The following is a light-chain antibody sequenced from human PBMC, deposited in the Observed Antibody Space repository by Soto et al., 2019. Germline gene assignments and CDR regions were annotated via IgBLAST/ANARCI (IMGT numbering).Light chain of an antibody. CDR2: DAA. Sequence: DIQMTHSPSTLSASVGDRVTITCRASQSISSWLAWYQQKPGKAPKLLIYDAASLESGVPSRFSGSGSGTEFTLTISSLQPDDFATYYCQQYNSYERTFGQGTKVEIK. CDR1: QSISSW. J-gene: IGKJ1*01. V-gene: IGKV1-5*01. CDR3: QQYNSYERT.